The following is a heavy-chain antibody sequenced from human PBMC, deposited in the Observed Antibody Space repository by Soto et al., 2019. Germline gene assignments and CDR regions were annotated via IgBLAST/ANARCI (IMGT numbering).Heavy chain of an antibody. CDR3: ARAPKYSSSWYWAFDI. V-gene: IGHV5-51*01. CDR1: GYSFTSYW. CDR2: IYPGDSDT. Sequence: PWESLKVSCXGSGYSFTSYWIGCVRQMPGKGLEWMGIIYPGDSDTRYSPSFQGQVTISADKSISTAYLQWSSLKASDTAMYYCARAPKYSSSWYWAFDIWGQGTMVTVSS. J-gene: IGHJ3*02. D-gene: IGHD6-13*01.